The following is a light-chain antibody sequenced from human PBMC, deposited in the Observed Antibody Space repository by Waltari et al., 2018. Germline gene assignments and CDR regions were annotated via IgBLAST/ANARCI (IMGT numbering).Light chain of an antibody. CDR3: QQYYSTPNT. CDR2: WAS. Sequence: DIVMTQSPDSLTVSLGERVTINCKSSQSVLYRSNNNNYLAWYQQKPGQPPKLLIYWASTRESGVPDRFSGSGSGTDFTLTISSLQAEDVAVYYCQQYYSTPNTFGQGTKLEIK. J-gene: IGKJ2*01. V-gene: IGKV4-1*01. CDR1: QSVLYRSNNNNY.